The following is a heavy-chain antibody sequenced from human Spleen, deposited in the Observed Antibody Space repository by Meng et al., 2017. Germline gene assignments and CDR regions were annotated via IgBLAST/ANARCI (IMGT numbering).Heavy chain of an antibody. V-gene: IGHV4-59*01. J-gene: IGHJ4*02. CDR1: GGSISSYS. D-gene: IGHD4-11*01. Sequence: SETLSLTCSVSGGSISSYSWTWIRPAPGEGLEWIGYIHNSGTTTYNPSLRSRVTLSLETYKNQFSLELTSVNATDTGVYYCASVVTVMGLSGHCFENWGQGALVTVSS. CDR3: ASVVTVMGLSGHCFEN. CDR2: IHNSGTT.